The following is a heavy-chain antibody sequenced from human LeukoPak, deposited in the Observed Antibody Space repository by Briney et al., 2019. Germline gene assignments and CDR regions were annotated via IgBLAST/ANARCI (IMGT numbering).Heavy chain of an antibody. V-gene: IGHV6-1*01. Sequence: KGSQTLSLTCAISGDSVSSNSAAWNWIRQSPSRGLEWLGRTYYRSKWYNDYAVSVKSRITIHPDTSKNQFSLQLNSVTPEDTAVYYCARARYIAVAGPNDWFDPWGQGTLVTVSS. CDR3: ARARYIAVAGPNDWFDP. CDR2: TYYRSKWYN. J-gene: IGHJ5*02. CDR1: GDSVSSNSAA. D-gene: IGHD6-19*01.